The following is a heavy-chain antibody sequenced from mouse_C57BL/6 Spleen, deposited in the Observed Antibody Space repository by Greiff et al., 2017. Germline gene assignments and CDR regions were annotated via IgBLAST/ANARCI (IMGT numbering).Heavy chain of an antibody. D-gene: IGHD1-1*01. CDR3: ARAYYYGSSYDYFDY. J-gene: IGHJ2*01. Sequence: EVQVVESEGGLVQPGRSMKLSCTASGFTFSDYYMAWVRQVPEKGLEWVANINYDGSSTYYLDSLKSRFIISRDNAKNILYLQMSSLKSEDTATYYCARAYYYGSSYDYFDYWGQGTTLTVSS. CDR2: INYDGSST. CDR1: GFTFSDYY. V-gene: IGHV5-16*01.